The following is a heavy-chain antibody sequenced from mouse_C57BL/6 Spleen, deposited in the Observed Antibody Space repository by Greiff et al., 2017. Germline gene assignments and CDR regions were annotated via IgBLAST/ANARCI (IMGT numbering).Heavy chain of an antibody. Sequence: QVQLQQPGAELVMPGASVKLSCKASGYTFTSYWMHWVKQRPGQGLEWIGEIDPSDSYTHYNSKFKGKSTLTVDKSSSTAYRRLSRRASEDSAVYYCGTRGRTGYLAYWGQGTLGTVSA. CDR1: GYTFTSYW. V-gene: IGHV1-69*01. CDR2: IDPSDSYT. CDR3: GTRGRTGYLAY. J-gene: IGHJ3*01. D-gene: IGHD3-2*02.